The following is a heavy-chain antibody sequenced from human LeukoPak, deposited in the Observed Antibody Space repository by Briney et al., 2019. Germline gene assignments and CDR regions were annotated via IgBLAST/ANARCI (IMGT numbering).Heavy chain of an antibody. CDR2: IYYSGST. Sequence: SETLSLTCTVSGGSLSSYYWSWIRQPPGKGLEWIGYIYYSGSTNYNPSLKSRVTISVDTSKNQFSLKLSSVTAADTAVYYCAASYQLLSDFDYWGQGTLVTVSS. CDR3: AASYQLLSDFDY. J-gene: IGHJ4*02. CDR1: GGSLSSYY. D-gene: IGHD2-2*01. V-gene: IGHV4-59*08.